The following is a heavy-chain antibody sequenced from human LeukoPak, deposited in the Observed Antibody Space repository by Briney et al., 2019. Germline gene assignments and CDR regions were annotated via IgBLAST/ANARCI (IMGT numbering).Heavy chain of an antibody. D-gene: IGHD4-23*01. CDR1: GFTFSSYG. CDR3: AKDGNSVYFDY. CDR2: ISSSSSYI. J-gene: IGHJ4*02. Sequence: GGSLRLSCAASGFTFSSYGMHWVRQAPGKGLEWVSSISSSSSYIYYADSVKGRFTISRDNSKNTLYLQMNSLRAEDTAVYYCAKDGNSVYFDYWGQGTLVTVSS. V-gene: IGHV3-21*04.